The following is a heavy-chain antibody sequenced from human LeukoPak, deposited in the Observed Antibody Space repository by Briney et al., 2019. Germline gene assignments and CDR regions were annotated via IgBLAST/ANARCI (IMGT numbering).Heavy chain of an antibody. D-gene: IGHD6-13*01. Sequence: VASVKVSCKVSGYTLTELSMHWVRQAPGKGLEWMGGFDPEDGETIYAQKFQGRVTMTEDTSTDTAYMELSSLRSEDTAVYYCARASIAAAYYYYGMDVWGQGTTVTVSS. V-gene: IGHV1-24*01. CDR2: FDPEDGET. J-gene: IGHJ6*02. CDR3: ARASIAAAYYYYGMDV. CDR1: GYTLTELS.